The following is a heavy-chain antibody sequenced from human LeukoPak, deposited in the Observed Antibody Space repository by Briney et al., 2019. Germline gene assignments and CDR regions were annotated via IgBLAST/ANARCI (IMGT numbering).Heavy chain of an antibody. CDR2: ISGSGGST. V-gene: IGHV3-23*01. J-gene: IGHJ6*03. Sequence: GGSLRLSCAASGFTFSSNWMSWVRQAPGKGLEWVSAISGSGGSTYYADSVKGRFTISRDNSKNTLYLQMNSLRAEDTAVYYCAKDRRNVLRFSNYYYMDVWGKGTTVTVSS. D-gene: IGHD3-3*01. CDR3: AKDRRNVLRFSNYYYMDV. CDR1: GFTFSSNW.